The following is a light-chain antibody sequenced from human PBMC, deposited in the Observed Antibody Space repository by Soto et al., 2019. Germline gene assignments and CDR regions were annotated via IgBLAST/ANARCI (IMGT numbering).Light chain of an antibody. J-gene: IGLJ3*02. CDR2: GNS. Sequence: QSVLTQPPSVSGAPGQRVTISCTGSSSNIGASYGVHWYQQLPGTAPKLLIFGNSNRPSGVPDRFSGAQSGTSASLAITGLQPEDEADYYCQSYDSTLSGSVFGGGTKLTVL. CDR1: SSNIGASYG. V-gene: IGLV1-40*01. CDR3: QSYDSTLSGSV.